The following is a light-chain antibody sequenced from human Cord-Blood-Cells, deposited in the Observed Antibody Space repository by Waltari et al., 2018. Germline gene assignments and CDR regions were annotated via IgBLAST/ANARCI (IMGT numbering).Light chain of an antibody. CDR3: QQRSNWPPIT. CDR2: DAS. CDR1: QSVSSY. Sequence: EIVLTQSPATLSLYPGERATLSCRASQSVSSYLAWYQQKPGQAPRLLIYDASNRATGIPARFSGSGSGTVFTLTISSLEPEDFAVYYCQQRSNWPPITFGQGTRLEIK. V-gene: IGKV3-11*01. J-gene: IGKJ5*01.